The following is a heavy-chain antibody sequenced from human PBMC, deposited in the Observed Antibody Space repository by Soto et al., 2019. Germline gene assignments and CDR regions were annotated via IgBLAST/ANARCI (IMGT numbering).Heavy chain of an antibody. CDR2: ISSSGSII. V-gene: IGHV3-48*01. Sequence: EVQLVESGGGLVQPGGSLRLSCAASGFTFSSYSMNWVRQAPGKGLECISYISSSGSIIYYADSVKGRFTISRDNAKTSLSLQINSLRAEDTAVYYCARGSRWGSYRTTAYWGQGTLVTVSS. CDR1: GFTFSSYS. D-gene: IGHD3-16*02. J-gene: IGHJ4*02. CDR3: ARGSRWGSYRTTAY.